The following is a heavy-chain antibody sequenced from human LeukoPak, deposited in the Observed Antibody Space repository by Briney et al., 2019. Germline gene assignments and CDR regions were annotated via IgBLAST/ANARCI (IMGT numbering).Heavy chain of an antibody. CDR3: ARYSSGWYEDY. CDR2: INAGNGNT. V-gene: IGHV1-3*01. CDR1: GYTFTSYA. D-gene: IGHD6-19*01. Sequence: ASVKVSCKASGYTFTSYAMHWVRQAPGQRLEWMGWINAGNGNTKYSQKFQGRVTITRDTSASTAYMGLSSLRSEDTAVYYCARYSSGWYEDYWGQGTLVTVSS. J-gene: IGHJ4*02.